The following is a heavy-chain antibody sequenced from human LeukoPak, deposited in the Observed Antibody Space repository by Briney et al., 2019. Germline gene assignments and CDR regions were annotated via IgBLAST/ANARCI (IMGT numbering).Heavy chain of an antibody. D-gene: IGHD5-12*01. V-gene: IGHV4-39*07. CDR3: ASNRYGGYVSFFDY. J-gene: IGHJ4*02. CDR2: IYYSGST. CDR1: GGSISSSSYY. Sequence: SETLSLTCTVSGGSISSSSYYWGWIRQPPGKGLEWIGSIYYSGSTYYNPSLKSRVTISVDTSKNQFSLKLSSVTAADTAVYYCASNRYGGYVSFFDYWGQGTLVTVSS.